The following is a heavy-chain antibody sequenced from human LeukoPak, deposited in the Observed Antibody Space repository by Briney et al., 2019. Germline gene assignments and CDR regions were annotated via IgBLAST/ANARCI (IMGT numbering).Heavy chain of an antibody. Sequence: GGSLRLSCAASGITVSSNYMSWVRHAPGKGLEWVSVIYSGGSIYYADSVQGRLTISRHNSINTVYLQMNSLRSEDTAVYYCARGGSSGWSDFDYWGQGTLVTVSS. D-gene: IGHD6-19*01. CDR2: IYSGGSI. CDR3: ARGGSSGWSDFDY. CDR1: GITVSSNY. J-gene: IGHJ4*02. V-gene: IGHV3-53*04.